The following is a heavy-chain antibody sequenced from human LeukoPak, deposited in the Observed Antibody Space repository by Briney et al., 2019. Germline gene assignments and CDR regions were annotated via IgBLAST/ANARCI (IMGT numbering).Heavy chain of an antibody. J-gene: IGHJ3*02. Sequence: GGSLRLSCAASGFTFSDYYMSWIRQAPGKGLEWVSYTSSSGSTIYYADSVKGRFTISRDNAKNSLYLQMNSLRAEDTAVYYCARDGYYYDSSGRWDAFDIWGQGTMVTVSS. D-gene: IGHD3-22*01. CDR2: TSSSGSTI. CDR1: GFTFSDYY. CDR3: ARDGYYYDSSGRWDAFDI. V-gene: IGHV3-11*04.